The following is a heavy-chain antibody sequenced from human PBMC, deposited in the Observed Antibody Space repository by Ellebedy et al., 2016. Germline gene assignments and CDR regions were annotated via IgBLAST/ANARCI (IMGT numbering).Heavy chain of an antibody. D-gene: IGHD2-2*01. J-gene: IGHJ2*01. CDR1: GFSFTNFG. CDR3: AKDQIPSGYYWFFDL. V-gene: IGHV3-30*18. CDR2: ISYDEKHI. Sequence: GESLKISXAASGFSFTNFGMHWVRQAPGRGPEWLASISYDEKHIYYADSAKGRFTISRDISENTLYLQMSSLREEDTAVYSCAKDQIPSGYYWFFDLWGRGTVVAVTS.